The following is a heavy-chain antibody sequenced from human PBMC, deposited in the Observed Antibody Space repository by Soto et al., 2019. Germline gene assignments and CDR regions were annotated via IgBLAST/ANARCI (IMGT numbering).Heavy chain of an antibody. CDR2: INHSGST. CDR1: GGSFSGYY. D-gene: IGHD1-7*01. V-gene: IGHV4-34*01. J-gene: IGHJ5*02. CDR3: ARGGRTGTTFKIHLWFDP. Sequence: SETLSLTCAVYGGSFSGYYWSWIRQPPGKGLEWIGEINHSGSTNYNPSLKSRVTISVDTSKNQFSLKLSSVTAADTAVYYCARGGRTGTTFKIHLWFDPWGQGTLVTVSS.